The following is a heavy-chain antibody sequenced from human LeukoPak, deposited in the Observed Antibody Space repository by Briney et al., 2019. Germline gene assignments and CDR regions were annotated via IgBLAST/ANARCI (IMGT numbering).Heavy chain of an antibody. J-gene: IGHJ6*03. V-gene: IGHV3-23*01. CDR3: ARDAVIPVHYYYYMDV. CDR1: GFTFSGYS. D-gene: IGHD6-19*01. CDR2: ISHSGDST. Sequence: PGGSLRLSCAASGFTFSGYSMSWVRQAPGKGLEWVSSISHSGDSTYYAEYVKGRFTISRDNSKNTVSLQMNSLRAEDTAVYYCARDAVIPVHYYYYMDVWGQGTTVTVSS.